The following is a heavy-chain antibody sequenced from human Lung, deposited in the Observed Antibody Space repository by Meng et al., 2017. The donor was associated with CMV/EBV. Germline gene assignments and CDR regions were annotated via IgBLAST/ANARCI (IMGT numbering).Heavy chain of an antibody. CDR3: VRDWKYS. D-gene: IGHD1-1*01. CDR1: GFTFNSYA. Sequence: GESLKISCAASGFTFNSYAMNWVRQAPGKGLEWVSYISETSSYIYYADSVKGRFTISRDNANKSLYLQMNSLRAEDTALYYCVRDWKYSWGQGTPVTVSS. V-gene: IGHV3-21*01. CDR2: ISETSSYI. J-gene: IGHJ4*02.